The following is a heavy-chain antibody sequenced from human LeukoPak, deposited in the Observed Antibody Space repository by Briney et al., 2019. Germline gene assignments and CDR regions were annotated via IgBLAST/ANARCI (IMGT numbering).Heavy chain of an antibody. CDR3: ARDVNWVFDH. CDR2: ISTYNDNT. Sequence: GASVKVSCKASGYTFTSYGISWVRLAPGQGPEWMGWISTYNDNTRYAQKFSGRVTMSTDTSTSTAYMELRSLRSDDTAVYYCARDVNWVFDHWGQGTLVTVSS. V-gene: IGHV1-18*01. D-gene: IGHD7-27*01. CDR1: GYTFTSYG. J-gene: IGHJ4*02.